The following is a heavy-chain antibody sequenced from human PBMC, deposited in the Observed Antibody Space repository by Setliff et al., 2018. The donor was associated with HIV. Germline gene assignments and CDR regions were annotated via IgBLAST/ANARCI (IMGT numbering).Heavy chain of an antibody. Sequence: KASETLSLTCTVSGGSISSGSYYWSWIRQPAGKGPEWIGRIYTSGSTNYNPSLKSRVTISLDTSKNQFSLKLNSVTAADTAVYYCASSIVVVPTAIHYWGQGTLVTVSS. V-gene: IGHV4-61*02. CDR2: IYTSGST. CDR3: ASSIVVVPTAIHY. J-gene: IGHJ4*02. CDR1: GGSISSGSYY. D-gene: IGHD2-2*01.